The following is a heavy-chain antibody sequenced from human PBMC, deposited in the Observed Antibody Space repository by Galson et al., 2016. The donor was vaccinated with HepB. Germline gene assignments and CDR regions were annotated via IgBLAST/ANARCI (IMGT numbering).Heavy chain of an antibody. V-gene: IGHV1-18*01. CDR1: GYTFTNNG. CDR3: ARDVQYRFDS. D-gene: IGHD2/OR15-2a*01. J-gene: IGHJ4*02. CDR2: ISAHSGNT. Sequence: QSGAEVKKPGESLKISCKASGYTFTNNGISWVRQAPGQGLEWMGWISAHSGNTNYAQKFQGGLTLTTDSSTTTAYMELRSLRFDDTALYYCARDVQYRFDSWGQGTLVTVSS.